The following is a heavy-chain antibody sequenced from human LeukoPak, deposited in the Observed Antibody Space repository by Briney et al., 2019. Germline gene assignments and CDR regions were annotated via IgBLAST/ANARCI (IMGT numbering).Heavy chain of an antibody. D-gene: IGHD5-12*01. CDR3: ARGGDSGYDYGAFDI. Sequence: ASVKVSCKASGGTFSSYAISWVRQAPGQGLEWMGGIIPIFGTANYAQKFQGRVTITADESTSTAYMELSSLRSEDTAVYYCARGGDSGYDYGAFDIWGQGTMVTVSS. J-gene: IGHJ3*02. CDR2: IIPIFGTA. CDR1: GGTFSSYA. V-gene: IGHV1-69*13.